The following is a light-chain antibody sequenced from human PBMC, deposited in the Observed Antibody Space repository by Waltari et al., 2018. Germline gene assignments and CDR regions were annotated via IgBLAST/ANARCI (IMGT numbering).Light chain of an antibody. Sequence: SYELTQPPSVSVSPRQNDSIPCSGDTLGDKYACWSQQKPGQSPVLVIYQDSKRPTGIPERFSGSNSGNTATLTISGTQAMDEADYYCQAWDSSTYVFGTGTKVTVL. J-gene: IGLJ1*01. CDR2: QDS. V-gene: IGLV3-1*01. CDR3: QAWDSSTYV. CDR1: TLGDKY.